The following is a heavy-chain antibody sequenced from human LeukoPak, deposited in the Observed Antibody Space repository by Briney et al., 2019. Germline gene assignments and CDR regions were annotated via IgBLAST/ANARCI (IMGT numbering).Heavy chain of an antibody. CDR2: ISGDGGST. CDR1: GFTFDDYA. CDR3: ARDKYGSGSLFDF. D-gene: IGHD3-10*01. Sequence: PGGSLRLSCAASGFTFDDYAMHWVRQAPGKGLEWVSLISGDGGSTYYADSVKGRFTISRDNAKNSLHLQMNSLRAEDTAVYYCARDKYGSGSLFDFWGQGTLVTVSS. V-gene: IGHV3-43*02. J-gene: IGHJ4*02.